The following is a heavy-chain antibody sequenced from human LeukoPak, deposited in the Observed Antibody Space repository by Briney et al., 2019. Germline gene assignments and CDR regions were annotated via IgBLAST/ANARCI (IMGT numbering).Heavy chain of an antibody. J-gene: IGHJ3*02. V-gene: IGHV3-23*01. D-gene: IGHD3-22*01. CDR2: ISGSGGST. CDR3: AKDHYAYYYDSSGFSHAFDM. Sequence: GGSLRLSCLASGLTFLSYAMSWVRQAPGKGVAGVSAISGSGGSTYYADSVKGRFTISRDNSKNTLYLQINSLRAEDTAVYYCAKDHYAYYYDSSGFSHAFDMWGQGTMVTVSS. CDR1: GLTFLSYA.